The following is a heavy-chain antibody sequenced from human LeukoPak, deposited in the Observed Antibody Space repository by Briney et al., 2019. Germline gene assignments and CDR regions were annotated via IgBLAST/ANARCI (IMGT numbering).Heavy chain of an antibody. D-gene: IGHD2-21*01. CDR1: GGSISSYY. CDR3: ARRWGSPRYDAFDI. CDR2: IYYGGIT. V-gene: IGHV4-59*08. J-gene: IGHJ3*02. Sequence: SETLSLTCTVSGGSISSYYWSWIRQPPGKGLEWIGYIYYGGITNYNPSLKSRVTISVDTSKNQFSLKLSSVTAADTAVYYCARRWGSPRYDAFDIWGQGTMVTVSS.